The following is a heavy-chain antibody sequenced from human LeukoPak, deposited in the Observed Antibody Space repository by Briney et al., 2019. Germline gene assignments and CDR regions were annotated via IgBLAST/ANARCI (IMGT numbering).Heavy chain of an antibody. CDR2: IYTSGST. Sequence: SETLSLTCTVSGGSISSYYWSWIRQPAGKGLEWIGRIYTSGSTNYNPSLKSRVTMSVDTSKNQFSLKLSSVTAADTAVYYCAKHVGYSSSWYPDYFDYWGQGTLVTVSS. CDR3: AKHVGYSSSWYPDYFDY. J-gene: IGHJ4*02. CDR1: GGSISSYY. V-gene: IGHV4-4*07. D-gene: IGHD6-13*01.